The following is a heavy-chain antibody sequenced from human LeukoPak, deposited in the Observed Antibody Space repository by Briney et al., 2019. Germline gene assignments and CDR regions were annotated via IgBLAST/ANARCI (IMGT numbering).Heavy chain of an antibody. V-gene: IGHV3-23*01. CDR2: ISGSGANT. Sequence: GGSLRLSCAASGFTFSSYDMSWVRHAPRKGLELVSAISGSGANTYDADSVKGRFTISRDNSKNTLYLQMNSLRAEDTAVYYCAKDSNRGVWGSYRSYDYWGQGTLVTVSS. J-gene: IGHJ4*02. D-gene: IGHD3-16*01. CDR1: GFTFSSYD. CDR3: AKDSNRGVWGSYRSYDY.